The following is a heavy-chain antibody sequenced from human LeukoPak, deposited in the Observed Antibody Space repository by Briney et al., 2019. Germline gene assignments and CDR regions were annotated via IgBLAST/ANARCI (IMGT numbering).Heavy chain of an antibody. J-gene: IGHJ4*02. CDR3: ARDAGYSSGWFLFDY. Sequence: GSLRLSCAASGFTFSSYSMNWVRQAPGKGVEWVSSISSSSSYIYYADSVKGRFTISRDNAKNSLYLQMNSLRAEDTAVYYCARDAGYSSGWFLFDYWGQGTLVTVSS. V-gene: IGHV3-21*01. CDR1: GFTFSSYS. CDR2: ISSSSSYI. D-gene: IGHD6-19*01.